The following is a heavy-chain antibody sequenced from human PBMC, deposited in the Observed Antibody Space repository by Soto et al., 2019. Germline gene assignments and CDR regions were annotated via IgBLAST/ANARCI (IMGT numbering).Heavy chain of an antibody. CDR2: TRNKANSYTT. J-gene: IGHJ4*02. V-gene: IGHV3-72*01. CDR1: GFTFSDHY. D-gene: IGHD3-3*01. CDR3: ARAQSRDYPAWDY. Sequence: EVQLVESGGGLVQPGGSLRLSCAASGFTFSDHYMDWVRQAPGKGPEWVGRTRNKANSYTTEYAASVKGRFTISRDDSKNSLYLQTNSVKTEDTAVYYCARAQSRDYPAWDYWGQGILVTVSS.